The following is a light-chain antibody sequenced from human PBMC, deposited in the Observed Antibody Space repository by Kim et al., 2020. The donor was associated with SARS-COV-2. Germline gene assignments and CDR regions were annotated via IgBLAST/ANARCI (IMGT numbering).Light chain of an antibody. CDR1: QSVTNNY. J-gene: IGKJ2*01. CDR3: QQYGSTPYT. V-gene: IGKV3-20*01. Sequence: EVVLTQSPGTLSLSPGERATLSCRASQSVTNNYLGWYQQKPGQAPRLLMYGASSRATDIPDRFSRSGSRKDFTLTISRLEPEDFAVYYCQQYGSTPYTFGQGTKLEI. CDR2: GAS.